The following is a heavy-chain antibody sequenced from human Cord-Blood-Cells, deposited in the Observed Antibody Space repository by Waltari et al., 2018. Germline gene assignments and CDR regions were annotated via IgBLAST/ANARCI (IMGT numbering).Heavy chain of an antibody. CDR1: GGSISSSSYY. J-gene: IGHJ3*02. CDR3: ARPGIVGATRGAFDI. Sequence: QLQLQESGPGLVKPSETLSLTCTVSGGSISSSSYYWGWIRQPPGKGLEWIGSIYYSGSTYYNPSRKRRVTISVDTSKNQFSLKLSSVTAADTAVYYCARPGIVGATRGAFDIWGQGTMVTVSS. V-gene: IGHV4-39*01. D-gene: IGHD1-26*01. CDR2: IYYSGST.